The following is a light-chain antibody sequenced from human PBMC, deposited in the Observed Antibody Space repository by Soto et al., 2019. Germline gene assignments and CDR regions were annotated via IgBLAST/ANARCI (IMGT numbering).Light chain of an antibody. Sequence: VIWMTQSPSLLSASTGDRVTISCRVSQGISNYLAWYQQKPGKAPELLIYAASTLQSGVPSRFSGSASGTDFTLTISWLQSEDFATYYCQQYYSYPLTFGGGTKVEIK. CDR1: QGISNY. CDR2: AAS. J-gene: IGKJ4*01. V-gene: IGKV1D-8*01. CDR3: QQYYSYPLT.